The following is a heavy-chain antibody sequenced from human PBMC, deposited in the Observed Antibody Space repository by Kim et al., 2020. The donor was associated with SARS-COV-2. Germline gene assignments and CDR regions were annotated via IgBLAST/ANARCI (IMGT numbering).Heavy chain of an antibody. J-gene: IGHJ6*02. D-gene: IGHD3-22*01. CDR3: ASLSEYYYDSSGYYRMDV. CDR1: GFTFSSYW. Sequence: GGSLRLSCAASGFTFSSYWMHWVRQAPGKGLVWVSRINSDGSSTSYADSVKGRFTISRDNAKNTLYLQMNSLRAEDTAVYYCASLSEYYYDSSGYYRMDVWGQGTTVTVSS. V-gene: IGHV3-74*01. CDR2: INSDGSST.